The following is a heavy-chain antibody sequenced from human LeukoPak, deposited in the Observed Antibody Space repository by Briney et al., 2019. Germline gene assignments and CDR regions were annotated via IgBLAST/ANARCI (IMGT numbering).Heavy chain of an antibody. V-gene: IGHV3-21*01. CDR2: ISSSSSYI. CDR1: GFTFSTYS. CDR3: ARDLYCSSTSCSNGY. D-gene: IGHD2-2*01. Sequence: TGGSLRLSCAASGFTFSTYSMNWVRQAPGKGLEWVSAISSSSSYIYYADSVKVRFTISRDNAKNSLYLQMNSLRAEDTAVYYCARDLYCSSTSCSNGYWGQGTLVTVSS. J-gene: IGHJ4*02.